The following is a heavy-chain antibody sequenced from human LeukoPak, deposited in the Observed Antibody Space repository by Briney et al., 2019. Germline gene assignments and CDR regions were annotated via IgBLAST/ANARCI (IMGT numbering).Heavy chain of an antibody. V-gene: IGHV4-31*03. J-gene: IGHJ4*02. CDR1: GGSISSGANY. CDR2: IYYTGIT. Sequence: PSETLSLTCTVSGGSISSGANYYNWIRQHPGKGLEWIGYIYYTGITSYNPSLKSRVTMSVDTSMNQLSLKLTSLTAADTAVYYCAASSRVTLGRFWGQGTLVTVSS. CDR3: AASSRVTLGRF. D-gene: IGHD3-16*01.